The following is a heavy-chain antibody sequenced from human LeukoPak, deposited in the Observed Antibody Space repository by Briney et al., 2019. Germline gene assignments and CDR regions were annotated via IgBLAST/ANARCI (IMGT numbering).Heavy chain of an antibody. J-gene: IGHJ4*02. Sequence: GRSLRLSCAASGFTFDDYAMHWVRQAPGKGLEWVSGISWNSGSIGYADSVRGRFTISRDNAKNSLYLQMNSLRAEDTALYYCAKDIGVTTVYYFDYWGQGTLVTVSS. V-gene: IGHV3-9*01. CDR2: ISWNSGSI. D-gene: IGHD4-17*01. CDR3: AKDIGVTTVYYFDY. CDR1: GFTFDDYA.